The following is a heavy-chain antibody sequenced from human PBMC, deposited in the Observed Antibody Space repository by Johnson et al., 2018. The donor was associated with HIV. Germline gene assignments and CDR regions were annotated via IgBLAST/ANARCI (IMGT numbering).Heavy chain of an antibody. CDR2: INSDGSST. V-gene: IGHV3-74*01. CDR3: ARERIAAAGLDAFDI. D-gene: IGHD6-13*01. J-gene: IGHJ3*02. Sequence: EVQLVESGGDVVRPGGSLRLSCAASGFTFSSYWMHWVRQAPGKGLVWVSRINSDGSSTSYADSVKGRFTISRDNAKNTLYLQMNSLRAEDTAVYYCARERIAAAGLDAFDIWGQGTMVTVSS. CDR1: GFTFSSYW.